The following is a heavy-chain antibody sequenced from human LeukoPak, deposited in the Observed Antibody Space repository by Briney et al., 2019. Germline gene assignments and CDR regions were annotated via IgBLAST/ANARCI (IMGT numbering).Heavy chain of an antibody. D-gene: IGHD3-9*01. V-gene: IGHV4-39*07. CDR1: GGSISSSSYY. CDR3: SRSITIFYWFDP. CDR2: IYYSGST. J-gene: IGHJ5*02. Sequence: PSETLSLTCTVSGGSISSSSYYWGWIRQPPGKGLEWIGSIYYSGSTYYNPSLKSRVTISVDTSKNQFSLKLSSVTAADTAVYYCSRSITIFYWFDPWGQGTLVTVSS.